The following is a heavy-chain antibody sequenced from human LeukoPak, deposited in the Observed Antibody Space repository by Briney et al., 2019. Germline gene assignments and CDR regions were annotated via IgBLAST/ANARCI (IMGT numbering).Heavy chain of an antibody. Sequence: GGSLRLSCTVSGFTFEDYGMNWVRQVPGKEPEWVSGLNWNGGGRRHADSVKGRFIISRDNAKGVLYLQLNDLRVEDTALYYCARDAVPSGRSWFDPWGQGTLVTVSS. CDR2: LNWNGGGR. D-gene: IGHD4-17*01. CDR1: GFTFEDYG. V-gene: IGHV3-20*04. CDR3: ARDAVPSGRSWFDP. J-gene: IGHJ5*02.